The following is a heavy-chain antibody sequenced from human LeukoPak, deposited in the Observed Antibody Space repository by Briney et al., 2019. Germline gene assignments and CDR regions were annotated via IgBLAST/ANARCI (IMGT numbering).Heavy chain of an antibody. CDR2: IIPIFGTA. Sequence: GASVKVSCKASGGTFSSYAISWVRQAPGQGLEWMGGIIPIFGTANYAQKFQGRVTITADESTSTAYMELSSLRSEGTAVYYCARAAGTVTRFYYYYGMDVWGQGTTVTVSS. V-gene: IGHV1-69*13. D-gene: IGHD4-17*01. CDR3: ARAAGTVTRFYYYYGMDV. CDR1: GGTFSSYA. J-gene: IGHJ6*02.